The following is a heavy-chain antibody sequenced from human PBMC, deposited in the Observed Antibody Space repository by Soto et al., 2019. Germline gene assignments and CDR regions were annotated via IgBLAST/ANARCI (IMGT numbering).Heavy chain of an antibody. Sequence: ASVKVSCKASGYTFTSYGISWVRQAPGQGLEWMGWISAYNGNTNYAQKLQGRVTMTTDTSTSTAYMELRSLRSDDTAVYYCAKDLVGSNADYFDYWGQGTLVTVSS. D-gene: IGHD2-15*01. J-gene: IGHJ4*02. CDR1: GYTFTSYG. CDR2: ISAYNGNT. CDR3: AKDLVGSNADYFDY. V-gene: IGHV1-18*01.